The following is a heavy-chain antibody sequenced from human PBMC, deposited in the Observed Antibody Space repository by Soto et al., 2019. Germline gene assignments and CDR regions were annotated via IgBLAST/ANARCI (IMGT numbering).Heavy chain of an antibody. CDR3: AKEGRYCTNAVCYIEGKVDY. CDR2: INSDGSST. V-gene: IGHV3-74*01. D-gene: IGHD2-8*01. Sequence: GGSLRLSCAASGFTFSSYWMHWVRQAPGKGLVWVSRINSDGSSTSYADSVKGRFTISRDNSKNTLYLQMNSLRAEDTAVYYCAKEGRYCTNAVCYIEGKVDYWGQGTLVTVSS. CDR1: GFTFSSYW. J-gene: IGHJ4*02.